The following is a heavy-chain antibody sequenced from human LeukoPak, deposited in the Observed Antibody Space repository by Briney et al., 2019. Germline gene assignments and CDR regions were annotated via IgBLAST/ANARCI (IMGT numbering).Heavy chain of an antibody. Sequence: GGSLRLSCAASGFTFSTYWMSWVRQAPGKGLEWVANIKEDGSEKNYVDSVKGRFTISRDNAENSLYLQMNSLRAEDTAVYYCARARYFDYWGQGMLVTVSS. J-gene: IGHJ4*02. V-gene: IGHV3-7*01. CDR2: IKEDGSEK. CDR1: GFTFSTYW. CDR3: ARARYFDY.